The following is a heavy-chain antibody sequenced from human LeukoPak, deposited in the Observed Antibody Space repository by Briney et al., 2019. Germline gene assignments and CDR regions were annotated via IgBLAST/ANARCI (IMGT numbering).Heavy chain of an antibody. J-gene: IGHJ4*02. CDR1: GFTFSDFY. V-gene: IGHV3-21*06. D-gene: IGHD2-2*01. CDR2: ISSASSYI. Sequence: GGSLRLSCAASGFTFSDFYMNWVRQAPGKGLEWVSTISSASSYIYYADSVKGRFTISRDNAKNSLYLQMNSLRAEDTAMYYCARDCSTASCPRDFWGQGTLVTVSS. CDR3: ARDCSTASCPRDF.